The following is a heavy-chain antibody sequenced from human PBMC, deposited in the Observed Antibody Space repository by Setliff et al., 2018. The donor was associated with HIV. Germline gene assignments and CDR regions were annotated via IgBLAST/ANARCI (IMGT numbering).Heavy chain of an antibody. Sequence: GGSLRLSCVASGFTFSSYGMYWVRQAPGKGLEWVAVIRYDGSNKYYADSVKGRVTISRDNAKNSLFLQMNSLRAEDTAVYYCARVTSGTTAGDYWGQGTLVTVSS. CDR2: IRYDGSNK. J-gene: IGHJ4*02. CDR1: GFTFSSYG. V-gene: IGHV3-33*07. CDR3: ARVTSGTTAGDY. D-gene: IGHD1-1*01.